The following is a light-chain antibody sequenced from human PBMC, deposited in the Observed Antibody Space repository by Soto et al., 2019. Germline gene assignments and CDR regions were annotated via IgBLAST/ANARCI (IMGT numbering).Light chain of an antibody. V-gene: IGKV3-20*01. CDR1: QSVSSN. J-gene: IGKJ1*01. CDR2: GAY. Sequence: ERLMTQSPATVSVSPWERPTLSCRPSQSVSSNLAWYQQKPGQARRLLIYGAYNRATGIPDKFNGSGSGTDFTITISRLEPEDFAMYYCQQYGSSPRTFGPGTQVDIK. CDR3: QQYGSSPRT.